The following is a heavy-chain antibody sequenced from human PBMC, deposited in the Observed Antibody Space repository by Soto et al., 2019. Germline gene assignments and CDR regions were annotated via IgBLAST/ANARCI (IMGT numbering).Heavy chain of an antibody. CDR3: AKWNGGFDY. Sequence: QVQLLESGGGVVQPGRSLRLSCAASGFTFSSYGMHWVRQAPGKGLEWVAGISYDGSYKYYADSVKGRFTISRDNSKNTLYLQMISLRAEDTAVYYCAKWNGGFDYWGQGTLVTVSS. CDR1: GFTFSSYG. D-gene: IGHD3-16*01. J-gene: IGHJ4*02. V-gene: IGHV3-30*18. CDR2: ISYDGSYK.